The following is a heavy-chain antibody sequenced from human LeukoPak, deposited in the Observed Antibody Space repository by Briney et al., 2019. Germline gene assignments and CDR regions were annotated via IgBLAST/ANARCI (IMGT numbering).Heavy chain of an antibody. Sequence: ASVKVSCKASGYTFTGYYMHWVRQAPGQGLEWMGWINPNSGGTNYAQKFQGRVTMTRDTSISTAYMELSRLRSDDTAVYYCARGNIVVVPAAMPFDNWGQGTLVTVSS. J-gene: IGHJ4*02. CDR3: ARGNIVVVPAAMPFDN. CDR1: GYTFTGYY. CDR2: INPNSGGT. D-gene: IGHD2-2*01. V-gene: IGHV1-2*02.